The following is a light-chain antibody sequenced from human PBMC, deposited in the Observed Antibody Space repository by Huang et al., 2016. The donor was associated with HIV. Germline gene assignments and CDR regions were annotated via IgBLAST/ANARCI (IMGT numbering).Light chain of an antibody. Sequence: DIQMTQSPSSLSASVGDRVTITCQASQDISNYLNWYQQKPGKAPKLLIYDASSLEPGVPSRFSGSGSGTDFTFSISSLQPEDIATYYCQQYDNFPPTFGQGTKVEIK. CDR3: QQYDNFPPT. CDR2: DAS. V-gene: IGKV1-33*01. CDR1: QDISNY. J-gene: IGKJ1*01.